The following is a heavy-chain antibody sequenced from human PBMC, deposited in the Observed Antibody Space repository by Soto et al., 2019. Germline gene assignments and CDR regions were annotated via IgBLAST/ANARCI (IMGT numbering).Heavy chain of an antibody. J-gene: IGHJ6*02. V-gene: IGHV5-10-1*01. Sequence: GESLKISCQGSGYSFTSYWISWVRQMPGKGLEWMGRIDPSDSYTNYSPSFQGHVTISADKSISTAYLQWSSLKASDTAMYYCARRGATRLYYYGMDVWGQGTTVTSP. CDR3: ARRGATRLYYYGMDV. CDR2: IDPSDSYT. CDR1: GYSFTSYW. D-gene: IGHD1-26*01.